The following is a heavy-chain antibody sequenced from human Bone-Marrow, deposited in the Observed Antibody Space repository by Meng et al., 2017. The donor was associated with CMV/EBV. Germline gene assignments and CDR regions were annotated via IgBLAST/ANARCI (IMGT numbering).Heavy chain of an antibody. J-gene: IGHJ4*02. CDR1: GYTFTGYY. CDR3: ARAGDIAVAGSFDY. Sequence: ASVKVSCKASGYTFTGYYMHWVRQAPGQGLEWMGWINPNSGGTNYAQKFQGRVTMTRDTSISTAYMELSRLRSDDTAVYYCARAGDIAVAGSFDYWGQGNLVTVAS. CDR2: INPNSGGT. V-gene: IGHV1-2*02. D-gene: IGHD6-19*01.